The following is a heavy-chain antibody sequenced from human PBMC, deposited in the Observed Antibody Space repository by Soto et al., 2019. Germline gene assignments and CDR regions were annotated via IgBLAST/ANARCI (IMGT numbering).Heavy chain of an antibody. CDR3: ARDSNHLYYYYMDV. D-gene: IGHD6-13*01. CDR1: RFAVSSYD. Sequence: PGGSLRLSCAASRFAVSSYDINWVRQAPGKGLEWISYTSSSGRTIYYADSVQGRFTISRDHAKNSLYLQMHSLRAEDTAVYYCARDSNHLYYYYMDVWGKGTTVTVSS. J-gene: IGHJ6*03. V-gene: IGHV3-48*03. CDR2: TSSSGRTI.